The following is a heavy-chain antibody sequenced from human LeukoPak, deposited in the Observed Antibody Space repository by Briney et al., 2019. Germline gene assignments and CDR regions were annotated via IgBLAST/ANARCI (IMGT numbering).Heavy chain of an antibody. CDR2: VDPSSGST. J-gene: IGHJ3*02. V-gene: IGHV1-46*01. CDR3: ARETPMYYDILTGYYNVGAFDI. CDR1: GYTFTSNN. D-gene: IGHD3-9*01. Sequence: ASVKVSCKASGYTFTSNNMHWVRQAPGQGLEWMGIVDPSSGSTSYSQKFQDRVPMSRDLSTGTVYMELSSLRSEDTAVYYCARETPMYYDILTGYYNVGAFDIWGQGTMVTVSS.